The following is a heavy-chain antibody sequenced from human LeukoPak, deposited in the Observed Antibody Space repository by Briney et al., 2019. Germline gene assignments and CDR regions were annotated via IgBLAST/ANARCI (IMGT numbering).Heavy chain of an antibody. CDR2: ISSSSSYI. Sequence: GGSLRLSCAASGFTFSSYSMNWVRQAPGKGLEWVSSISSSSSYIYYADSVAGRFTISRDNAKNSLYLQMNSLRAEDTAVYYCVRAKGIAARRGFDPWGQGTLVTVSS. CDR1: GFTFSSYS. V-gene: IGHV3-21*01. CDR3: VRAKGIAARRGFDP. D-gene: IGHD6-6*01. J-gene: IGHJ5*02.